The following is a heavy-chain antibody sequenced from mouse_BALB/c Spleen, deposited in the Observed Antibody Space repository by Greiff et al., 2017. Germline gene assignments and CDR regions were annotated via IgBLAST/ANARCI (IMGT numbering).Heavy chain of an antibody. CDR1: GYTFISYV. CDR3: ARRTVVATDAMDY. V-gene: IGHV1-14*01. D-gene: IGHD1-1*01. Sequence: VQLQQSGPELVKPGASVKMSCKASGYTFISYVMHWVKQKPGQGLEWIGYINPYNDGTKYNEKFKGKATLTSDKSSSTAYMELSSLTSEDSAVYYCARRTVVATDAMDYWGQGTSVTVSS. J-gene: IGHJ4*01. CDR2: INPYNDGT.